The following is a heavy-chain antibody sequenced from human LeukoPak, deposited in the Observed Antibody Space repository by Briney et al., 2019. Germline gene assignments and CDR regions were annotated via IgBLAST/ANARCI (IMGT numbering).Heavy chain of an antibody. J-gene: IGHJ4*02. CDR2: IYYSGST. CDR3: AKAVVVTTYFGY. Sequence: PSETLSLTCTVSGGSISSDYWSWIRQPPGKGLEWIGDIYYSGSTNYNPSLKGRVTLSVDTSKNQFSLKLSSVTAADTAVYYCAKAVVVTTYFGYWGQGTLVTVSS. CDR1: GGSISSDY. D-gene: IGHD2-21*02. V-gene: IGHV4-59*01.